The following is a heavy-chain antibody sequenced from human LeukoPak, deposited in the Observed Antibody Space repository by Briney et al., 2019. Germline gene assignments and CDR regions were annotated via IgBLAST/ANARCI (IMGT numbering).Heavy chain of an antibody. CDR3: ASQVYSNCGPTSDY. D-gene: IGHD4-11*01. Sequence: ASVKVSCKASGGTFSSYAISWVRQAPGQGLEWMGGIIPIFGTANYAQKFQGRVTITTDESTSTAYMELSSLRSEDTAVYYCASQVYSNCGPTSDYWGQGTLVTVSS. CDR2: IIPIFGTA. V-gene: IGHV1-69*05. CDR1: GGTFSSYA. J-gene: IGHJ4*02.